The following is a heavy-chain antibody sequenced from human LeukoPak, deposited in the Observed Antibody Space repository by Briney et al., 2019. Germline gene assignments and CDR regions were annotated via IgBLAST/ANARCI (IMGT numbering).Heavy chain of an antibody. V-gene: IGHV3-21*01. J-gene: IGHJ4*02. CDR3: ARDKVAAAPGDY. D-gene: IGHD2-2*01. Sequence: GGALRLSCAGSGFTFSSYTMSWVRQAPGKGLEGVSCISRSSSYIYYEDSMSGPFTISRDNAKNSLYLQMNSLRAEDTAVYYCARDKVAAAPGDYWGQGTLVTVSS. CDR2: ISRSSSYI. CDR1: GFTFSSYT.